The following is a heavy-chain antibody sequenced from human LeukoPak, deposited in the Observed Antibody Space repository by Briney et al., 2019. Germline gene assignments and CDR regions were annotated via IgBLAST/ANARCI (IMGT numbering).Heavy chain of an antibody. D-gene: IGHD5-18*01. Sequence: ASVKVSCKASGGTFTTYAISWVRQAPGQGLEWMGRIIPILGIANYAQKFQGRVTITADKSTSTAYMELSSLRSEDTAVYYCARDGRGYSYGYVMNWFDPWGQGTLVTVSS. CDR3: ARDGRGYSYGYVMNWFDP. CDR2: IIPILGIA. V-gene: IGHV1-69*04. CDR1: GGTFTTYA. J-gene: IGHJ5*02.